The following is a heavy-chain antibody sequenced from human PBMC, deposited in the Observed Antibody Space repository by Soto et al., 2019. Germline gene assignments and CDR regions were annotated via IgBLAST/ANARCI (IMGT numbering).Heavy chain of an antibody. CDR1: GYPLTAKY. D-gene: IGHD6-13*01. V-gene: IGHV1-2*02. J-gene: IGHJ5*02. Sequence: VKVSCEASGYPLTAKYLHWVRQAPGQGLEWMGWINPSSGGTKEAQKFRGRVTMTRDTSISAAYMELSRLTSDDTAVYYCAKGGSSWTEWFDPWGQGTLVTVSS. CDR3: AKGGSSWTEWFDP. CDR2: INPSSGGT.